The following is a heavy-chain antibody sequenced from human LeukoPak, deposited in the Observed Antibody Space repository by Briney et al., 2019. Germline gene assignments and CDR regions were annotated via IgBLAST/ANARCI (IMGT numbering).Heavy chain of an antibody. V-gene: IGHV3-21*01. CDR2: IGGTSSSL. CDR3: AKEAGQDYGALDAFDV. Sequence: PGGSLRLSCAASGFTFSIYSMNWVRQAPGKGLEWVSSIGGTSSSLYYAESVKGRFTISRDNARNSLYSQMNSLRAEDTAVYYCAKEAGQDYGALDAFDVWGQGTMVTVSS. CDR1: GFTFSIYS. J-gene: IGHJ3*01. D-gene: IGHD4-17*01.